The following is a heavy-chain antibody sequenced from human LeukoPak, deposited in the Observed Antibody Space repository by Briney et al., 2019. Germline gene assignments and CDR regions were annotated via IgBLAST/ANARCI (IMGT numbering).Heavy chain of an antibody. Sequence: ASVKVSRKASGGTFSSYAISWVRQAPGQGLEGMGGIIPIFGTANYAQKFPGRVTITTDESTSTAYMELSSLRSEDTAVYYCARATAMVSPDAFDIWGQGTMVTVSS. CDR3: ARATAMVSPDAFDI. V-gene: IGHV1-69*05. CDR1: GGTFSSYA. D-gene: IGHD5-18*01. J-gene: IGHJ3*02. CDR2: IIPIFGTA.